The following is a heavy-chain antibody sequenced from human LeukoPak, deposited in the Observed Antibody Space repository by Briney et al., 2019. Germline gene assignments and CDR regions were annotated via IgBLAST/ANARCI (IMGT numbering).Heavy chain of an antibody. CDR1: GFTFSSYA. J-gene: IGHJ4*02. V-gene: IGHV3-23*01. CDR2: ISGGGGYT. Sequence: GGSLRLSCAASGFTFSSYAMSWVRQARGKGLEWVSTISGGGGYTYYADSVKGRFTISRDSSKNALYLQLNSPRAEDTAVYYCARTRSGDFHWGQGALVTVSS. CDR3: ARTRSGDFH. D-gene: IGHD2-21*02.